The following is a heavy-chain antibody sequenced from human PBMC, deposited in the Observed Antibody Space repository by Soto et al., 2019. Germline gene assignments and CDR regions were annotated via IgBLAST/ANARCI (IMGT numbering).Heavy chain of an antibody. V-gene: IGHV4-4*02. Sequence: SETLSLTCTLSGGSVSAPDWWNWVRQSPDKGLEWIAEVHISGHSNYNPSLRSRVSVSIDSSKNQFYLNLNSVTAADTAIYYCARVRQGCSANNCYFDPWGQGTQVTVSS. CDR2: VHISGHS. CDR3: ARVRQGCSANNCYFDP. CDR1: GGSVSAPDW. J-gene: IGHJ5*01. D-gene: IGHD1-1*01.